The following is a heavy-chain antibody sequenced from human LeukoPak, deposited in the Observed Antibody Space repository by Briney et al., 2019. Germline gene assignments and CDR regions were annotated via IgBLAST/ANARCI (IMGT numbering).Heavy chain of an antibody. V-gene: IGHV3-9*01. Sequence: GWSLRLSCAASGFTFDDYAMHWVRQAPGKGLEWVSGISWNSGSIGYADSVKGRFTISRDNAKNSLYLQMNSLRAEDTALYYCAKAFSQTTVVTTFDYWGQGTLVTVSS. D-gene: IGHD4-23*01. J-gene: IGHJ4*02. CDR2: ISWNSGSI. CDR3: AKAFSQTTVVTTFDY. CDR1: GFTFDDYA.